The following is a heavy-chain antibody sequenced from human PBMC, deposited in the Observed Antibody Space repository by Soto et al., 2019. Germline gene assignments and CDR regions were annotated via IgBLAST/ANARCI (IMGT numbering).Heavy chain of an antibody. CDR1: AYRFTTYW. CDR3: AGETYGDYEGRAFDL. J-gene: IGHJ3*01. Sequence: EVQLVQSGAEVKKPGESLRISCKASAYRFTTYWISWVRQTPGKGLEWLGRIDPSDSFTNYSPSFQGHVSISVDKSIDTAYLQWSSLKASDTALYYCAGETYGDYEGRAFDLWGQGTMVTVSS. CDR2: IDPSDSFT. D-gene: IGHD4-17*01. V-gene: IGHV5-10-1*03.